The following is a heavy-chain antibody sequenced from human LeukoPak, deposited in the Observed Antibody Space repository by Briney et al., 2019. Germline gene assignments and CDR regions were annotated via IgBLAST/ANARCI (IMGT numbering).Heavy chain of an antibody. CDR3: ARADPYYFDY. CDR1: GYSISSGYY. CDR2: IYHSGST. V-gene: IGHV4-38-2*02. J-gene: IGHJ4*02. Sequence: SETLSLTCTVSGYSISSGYYWGWIRQPPGKGLEWIGSIYHSGSTYYNPSLKSRVTISVDTSKNQFSLKLSSVTAADTAVYYCARADPYYFDYWGQGTLVTVSS.